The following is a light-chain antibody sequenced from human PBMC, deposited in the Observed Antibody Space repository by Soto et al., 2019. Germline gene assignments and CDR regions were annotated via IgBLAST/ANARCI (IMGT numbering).Light chain of an antibody. J-gene: IGLJ2*01. CDR1: NSNIGAGYD. V-gene: IGLV1-40*01. Sequence: QSVLTQPPSVSGAPGQRVTISCTGSNSNIGAGYDVHWYQQLPGTAPKLLIYVSTNRPSGVPDRFSGSKSGTSASLAITGLQAEDEADYYCQSYDSGLSVVFGGGTKLTVL. CDR3: QSYDSGLSVV. CDR2: VST.